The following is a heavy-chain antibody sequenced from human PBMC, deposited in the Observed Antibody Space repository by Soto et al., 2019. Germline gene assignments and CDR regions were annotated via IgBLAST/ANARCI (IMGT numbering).Heavy chain of an antibody. CDR1: GGTFSSYA. Sequence: QVQLGQSGAEVKKPGSSVKVSCKASGGTFSSYAISWVRQAPGQGLEWMGGIIPIFGTANYGQKFQGRVKITADEATRTAYMELSSPRSEDTVVYYCAREWCSGGSCYSVVSYGMDVWGQGTTVTVSS. CDR3: AREWCSGGSCYSVVSYGMDV. J-gene: IGHJ6*02. CDR2: IIPIFGTA. D-gene: IGHD2-15*01. V-gene: IGHV1-69*01.